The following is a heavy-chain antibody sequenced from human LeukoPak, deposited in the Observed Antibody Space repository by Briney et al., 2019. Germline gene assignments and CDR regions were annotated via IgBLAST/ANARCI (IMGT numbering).Heavy chain of an antibody. CDR2: IYHSGST. D-gene: IGHD5-18*01. J-gene: IGHJ5*02. Sequence: PSETLSLTCAVSGGSISSGGYSWSWIRQPPGKGLEWIGYIYHSGSTYYNPSLKSRVTISVDRSKNQFSLKLSSVTAADTAVYYCARGKVQLGGWFDPWGQGTLVTVSS. CDR3: ARGKVQLGGWFDP. V-gene: IGHV4-30-2*01. CDR1: GGSISSGGYS.